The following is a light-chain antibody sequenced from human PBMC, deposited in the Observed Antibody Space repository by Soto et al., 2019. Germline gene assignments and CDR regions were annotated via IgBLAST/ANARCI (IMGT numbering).Light chain of an antibody. CDR3: QQANGFPHT. CDR1: QSIARN. CDR2: GAS. Sequence: EIVMTQAPATLSASPGERATLSCRASQSIARNLAWYQQKPGQAPRLLIFGASTRATDIPARFSGSESGTNFTLTISSLQSEDFAVYYCQQANGFPHTFGQGTRLDIK. J-gene: IGKJ2*01. V-gene: IGKV3-15*01.